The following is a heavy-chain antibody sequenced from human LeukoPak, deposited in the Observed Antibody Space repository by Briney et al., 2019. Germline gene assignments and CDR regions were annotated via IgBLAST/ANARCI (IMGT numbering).Heavy chain of an antibody. Sequence: PGGSLRLSCAASGFTFSSYIMNWVRQAPGKGLEWVSSISSSSSYIYYADSVKGRFTISRDNAKNSLYLQMNSLRAEDTAVYYCARQYCSSTSCYTWDYYFDYWGQGTLVTVSS. D-gene: IGHD2-2*02. CDR3: ARQYCSSTSCYTWDYYFDY. CDR2: ISSSSSYI. J-gene: IGHJ4*02. V-gene: IGHV3-21*01. CDR1: GFTFSSYI.